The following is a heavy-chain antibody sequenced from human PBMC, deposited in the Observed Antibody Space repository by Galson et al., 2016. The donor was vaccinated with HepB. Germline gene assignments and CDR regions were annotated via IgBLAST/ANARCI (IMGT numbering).Heavy chain of an antibody. V-gene: IGHV4-4*02. CDR1: GGSIRSTQW. CDR3: ASVDYYYAMDV. Sequence: ETLSLTCAVSGGSIRSTQWWSWVRQAPGKGPEWIGDIYHSGNTNYMPSLQSRVTILVDNSKNQFSLRLTAVTAADAAVYYCASVDYYYAMDVWGQGTTVTVSS. CDR2: IYHSGNT. J-gene: IGHJ6*02. D-gene: IGHD4-23*01.